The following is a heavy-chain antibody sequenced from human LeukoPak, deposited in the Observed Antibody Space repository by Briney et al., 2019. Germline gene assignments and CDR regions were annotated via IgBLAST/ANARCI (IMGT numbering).Heavy chain of an antibody. CDR1: GGSFSGNY. CDR2: SSPTGDIT. D-gene: IGHD2-21*01. Sequence: SETLSLTCAVYGGSFSGNYWTLIRQTPGRGLEWIGESSPTGDITGYNPSLKGRATISVDSSENQFSLKLTSVTAADTGVYYCARVPDFIARPCDSWGPGTLVTVSS. J-gene: IGHJ4*02. CDR3: ARVPDFIARPCDS. V-gene: IGHV4-34*01.